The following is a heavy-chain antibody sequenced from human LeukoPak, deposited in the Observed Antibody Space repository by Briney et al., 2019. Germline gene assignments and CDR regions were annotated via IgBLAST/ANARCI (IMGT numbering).Heavy chain of an antibody. J-gene: IGHJ4*02. V-gene: IGHV3-23*01. Sequence: PGGSLRLSCAASGFTFSSYGMSWVRQAPGKGLEWVSAISGSGTGTYYADSVKGRFTISSDNSKSKIYLQMNSLRAEDTAVYYCAKDRPASHGSGSFGDYWGQGTLVTVST. CDR2: ISGSGTGT. CDR1: GFTFSSYG. CDR3: AKDRPASHGSGSFGDY. D-gene: IGHD3-10*01.